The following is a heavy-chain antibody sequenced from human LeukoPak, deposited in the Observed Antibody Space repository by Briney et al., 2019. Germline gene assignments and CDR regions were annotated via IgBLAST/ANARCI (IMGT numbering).Heavy chain of an antibody. CDR1: GGSFSGHY. J-gene: IGHJ4*02. Sequence: PSGTLSLTCAVYGGSFSGHYWSWIRQPPGKGLEWIGEINHSGSTNYNPSLESRVTILVDTSKNHFSLKLSSVTAADTAVYYCASGQYYDLWSGYYVDWGQGTLVTVSS. CDR2: INHSGST. V-gene: IGHV4-34*01. CDR3: ASGQYYDLWSGYYVD. D-gene: IGHD3-3*01.